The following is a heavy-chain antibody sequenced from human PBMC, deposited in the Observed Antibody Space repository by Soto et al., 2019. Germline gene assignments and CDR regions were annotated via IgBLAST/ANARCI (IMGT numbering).Heavy chain of an antibody. V-gene: IGHV1-69*01. CDR1: VGYFSKNA. CDR3: ATVDVSVSVNFYFYHYYDMAV. J-gene: IGHJ6*02. Sequence: QVQLGQSGAEVRKPGSSVRVSCKPSVGYFSKNAINWVRQARGQGLEWMGGIIPIFGLRNYAPEFQGRLTSTADESRSATYMNLSSLTSGDTAMYYCATVDVSVSVNFYFYHYYDMAVWGLGTSVTVSS. CDR2: IIPIFGLR. D-gene: IGHD3-3*01.